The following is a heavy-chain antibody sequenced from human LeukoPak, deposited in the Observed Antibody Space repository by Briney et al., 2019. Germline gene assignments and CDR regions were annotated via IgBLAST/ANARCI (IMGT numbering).Heavy chain of an antibody. CDR2: ISDDGRGT. J-gene: IGHJ2*01. Sequence: GGSLRLSCAASGLTFSSYAMSWIRQAPGKGLEWVSAISDDGRGTYYADSVKGRFTISRDNSKNTLYLQMSSLRPEDTAVYYCAKGIRVAAARWYFDLWGRGTLVTVSS. V-gene: IGHV3-23*01. CDR3: AKGIRVAAARWYFDL. CDR1: GLTFSSYA. D-gene: IGHD6-13*01.